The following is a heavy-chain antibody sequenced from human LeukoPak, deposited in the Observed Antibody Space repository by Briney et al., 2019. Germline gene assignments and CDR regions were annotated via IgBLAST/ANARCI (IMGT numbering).Heavy chain of an antibody. D-gene: IGHD3-10*01. J-gene: IGHJ4*02. V-gene: IGHV3-15*01. CDR3: TTRSGFITMVRGVFGY. CDR1: GFTLRNAW. Sequence: GGSLRLSRAASGFTLRNAWMSWVRQAPGKGLEWVGRIKSKTDGGTTDYAAPVKGRFTNSRDDSKNTLYLQMNSLETEDTAVYYCTTRSGFITMVRGVFGYWGQGTLVTVSS. CDR2: IKSKTDGGTT.